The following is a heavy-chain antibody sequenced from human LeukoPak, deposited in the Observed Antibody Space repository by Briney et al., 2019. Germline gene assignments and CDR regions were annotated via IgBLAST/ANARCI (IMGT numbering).Heavy chain of an antibody. V-gene: IGHV3-21*01. CDR3: ARDLFYSSSPVGMDL. CDR1: GFTFSSYS. J-gene: IGHJ6*02. Sequence: PGGSLRLSCAASGFTFSSYSMNWVRQAPGKGLEWVSSISSSGSYIYSADSVKGRFTISRDNAKNSLYLQMNSLRAEDTAVYYCARDLFYSSSPVGMDLWGQGTTVTVSS. CDR2: ISSSGSYI. D-gene: IGHD1-26*01.